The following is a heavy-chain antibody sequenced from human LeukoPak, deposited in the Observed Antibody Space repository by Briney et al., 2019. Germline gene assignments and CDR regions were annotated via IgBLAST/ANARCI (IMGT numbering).Heavy chain of an antibody. CDR2: LYSGGLT. Sequence: GGSLRLSCAASGFTVSSNYMNWVRQAPGKGLEWVSVLYSGGLTYYADSVKGRFTISRDNAKNTLYLQMNSLRAEDTAVYYCARSANLEDRPLDYWGQGTLVTVSS. CDR1: GFTVSSNY. CDR3: ARSANLEDRPLDY. V-gene: IGHV3-66*01. J-gene: IGHJ4*02. D-gene: IGHD4/OR15-4a*01.